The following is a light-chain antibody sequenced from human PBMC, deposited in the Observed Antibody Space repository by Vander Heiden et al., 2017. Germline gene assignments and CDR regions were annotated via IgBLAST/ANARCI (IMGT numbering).Light chain of an antibody. J-gene: IGKJ1*01. V-gene: IGKV1-5*03. CDR2: KAS. CDR3: QQYDKSWT. Sequence: YQQRPGNAPQLMIYKASTLQSGVPSRISGSGSGTEFSLTISNLQPEDSAIYYCQQYDKSWTFGPETRVQVK.